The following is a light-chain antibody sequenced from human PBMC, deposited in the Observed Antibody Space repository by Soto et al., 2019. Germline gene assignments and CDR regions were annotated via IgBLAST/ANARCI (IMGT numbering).Light chain of an antibody. CDR3: QHYGSSPWT. Sequence: EIVLTQSPGTLSLSQGERATLSCRASQSVSSSYLAWYQQKPGQAPRLLIYGASSRATGIPDRFSGSGSGTDFTLTISRLEPEDFAVYYWQHYGSSPWTFGQGTKVDIK. V-gene: IGKV3-20*01. CDR1: QSVSSSY. CDR2: GAS. J-gene: IGKJ1*01.